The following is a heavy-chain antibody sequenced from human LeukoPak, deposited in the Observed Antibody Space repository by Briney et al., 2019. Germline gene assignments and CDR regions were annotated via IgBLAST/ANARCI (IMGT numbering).Heavy chain of an antibody. Sequence: SQTLSLTCTVSGGSISSGDYYWSWIRQPPGKGLEWIGYIYYSGSTNYNPSLKSRVTISVDTSKNQFSLKLSSVTAADTAVYYCARDSRGYYGMDVWGQGTTVTVSS. V-gene: IGHV4-30-4*01. D-gene: IGHD2/OR15-2a*01. CDR1: GGSISSGDYY. CDR2: IYYSGST. CDR3: ARDSRGYYGMDV. J-gene: IGHJ6*02.